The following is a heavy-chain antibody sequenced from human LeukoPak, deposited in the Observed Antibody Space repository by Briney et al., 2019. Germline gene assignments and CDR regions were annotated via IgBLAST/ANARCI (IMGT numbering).Heavy chain of an antibody. CDR3: VSGIGWLPDY. CDR2: ITGSGGSA. J-gene: IGHJ4*02. CDR1: GFTFSSYT. Sequence: GGSLRLSCAASGFTFSSYTMTWVRQAPGKGLEWVSAITGSGGSAYYADSVKGRFIISRDNSKNTLYLQMNSLRAEDTAVYYCVSGIGWLPDYWGQGTLVTVSS. V-gene: IGHV3-23*01. D-gene: IGHD6-19*01.